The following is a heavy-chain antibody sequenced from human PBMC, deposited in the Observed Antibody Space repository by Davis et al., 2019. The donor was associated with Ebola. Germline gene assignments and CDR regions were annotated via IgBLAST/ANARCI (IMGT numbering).Heavy chain of an antibody. V-gene: IGHV3-7*01. Sequence: GESLKISCVASGFTFNSYWMSWVRQAPGKGLEWVATIKDNESVQFYVDSVKGRFTISRDNAKSSVFLQMNSLRGDDTAVYFCGRGTAFETWGQGAMVTVSS. J-gene: IGHJ3*02. CDR2: IKDNESVQ. CDR3: GRGTAFET. CDR1: GFTFNSYW.